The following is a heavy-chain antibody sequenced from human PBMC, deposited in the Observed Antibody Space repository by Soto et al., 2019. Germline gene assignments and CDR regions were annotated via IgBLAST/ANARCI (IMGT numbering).Heavy chain of an antibody. CDR3: ARDTQQLAPRTLDY. V-gene: IGHV3-30-3*01. Sequence: GGSLRLSCAASGFTFSSYAMHWVRQAPGKGLEWVAVISYDGSNKYYADSVKGRFTISRDNSKNTLYLQMNSLRAEDTAVYYCARDTQQLAPRTLDYWGQGTLVTVSS. CDR2: ISYDGSNK. D-gene: IGHD6-13*01. CDR1: GFTFSSYA. J-gene: IGHJ4*02.